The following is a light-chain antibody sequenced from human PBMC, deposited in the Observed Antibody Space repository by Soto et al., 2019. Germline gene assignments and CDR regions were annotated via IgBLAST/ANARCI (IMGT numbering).Light chain of an antibody. J-gene: IGKJ3*01. Sequence: DIQMTQSPSTVSASVGDRVTITCLASQTMSGWLAWYQQKPGNAPKLLTYDASTLQSGVPSRFSGSGSGTDFTLTISCLQPDDFATYYCQQYNSFSTFGPGNKVDLK. CDR1: QTMSGW. V-gene: IGKV1-5*01. CDR3: QQYNSFST. CDR2: DAS.